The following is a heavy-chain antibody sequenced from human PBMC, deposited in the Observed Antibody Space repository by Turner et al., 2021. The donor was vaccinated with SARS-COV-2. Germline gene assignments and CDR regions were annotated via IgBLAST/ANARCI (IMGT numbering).Heavy chain of an antibody. Sequence: EVQLVESGGGLVKPGGSLRLSCAASGFTFRSYSMNWVRQAPGKGLEWVSSISSSSSYIYYADSVKGRFTIFRDNAKNSLYLQMNSLRAEDTAVYYCARDHRPVVVPAAKRAGSYYYGMDVWGQGTTVTVSS. CDR3: ARDHRPVVVPAAKRAGSYYYGMDV. V-gene: IGHV3-21*01. J-gene: IGHJ6*02. CDR2: ISSSSSYI. D-gene: IGHD2-2*01. CDR1: GFTFRSYS.